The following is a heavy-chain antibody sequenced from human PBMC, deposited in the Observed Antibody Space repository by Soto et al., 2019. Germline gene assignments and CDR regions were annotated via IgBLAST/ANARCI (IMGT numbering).Heavy chain of an antibody. CDR3: TTSKAWFGELFYGMDV. J-gene: IGHJ6*02. Sequence: GGSLRLSCAASGFTFSNAWMSWVRQAPGKGLEWVGRIKSKTDGGTTDYAAPVKGRFTISRDDSKNTLYLQMNSLKTEDTAVYYCTTSKAWFGELFYGMDVWGQGTTVTVSS. CDR1: GFTFSNAW. CDR2: IKSKTDGGTT. V-gene: IGHV3-15*01. D-gene: IGHD3-10*01.